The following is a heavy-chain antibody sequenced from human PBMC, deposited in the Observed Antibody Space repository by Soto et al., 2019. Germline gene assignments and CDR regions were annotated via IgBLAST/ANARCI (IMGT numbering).Heavy chain of an antibody. D-gene: IGHD3-22*01. V-gene: IGHV3-30-3*01. CDR3: ARDLPMTVVVITHLPDY. Sequence: QVQLVESGGGVVQPGRSLRLSSAASGFTFSSYAMHWVRQAPGKGLEWVAVISYDGSNKYYADSVKGRFTISRDNSKNTLYLQMNSLRAEDTAVYYCARDLPMTVVVITHLPDYRGQGTLVTVSS. J-gene: IGHJ4*02. CDR2: ISYDGSNK. CDR1: GFTFSSYA.